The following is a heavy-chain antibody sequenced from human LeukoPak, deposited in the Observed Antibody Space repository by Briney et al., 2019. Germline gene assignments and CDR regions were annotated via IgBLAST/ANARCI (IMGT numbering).Heavy chain of an antibody. CDR3: ARESPQRSGYSYPH. D-gene: IGHD5-18*01. CDR1: GYTFTTYA. CDR2: INTGNGDT. V-gene: IGHV1-3*04. J-gene: IGHJ4*02. Sequence: ASVKVSCKASGYTFTTYAIHWVRQAPGQRLEWMGWINTGNGDTRYSQKFQGRVTITRDTSASTAYMELNSLRSEDTAVYYCARESPQRSGYSYPHWGQGTLVTVSS.